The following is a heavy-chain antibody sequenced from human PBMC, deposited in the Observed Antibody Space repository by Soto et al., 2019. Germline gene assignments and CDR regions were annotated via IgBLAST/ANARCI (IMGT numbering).Heavy chain of an antibody. J-gene: IGHJ4*02. CDR3: ARDHRSEDGSGSYSTY. CDR1: GFTFSSYE. Sequence: ESGGGLVQPGGSLRLSCAASGFTFSSYEMNWVRQAPGKGLEWVSYISSSSSYTNYADSVKGRFTISRDNAKNSLYLQMNSLRAEDTAVYYCARDHRSEDGSGSYSTYWGQGTLVTVSS. D-gene: IGHD3-10*01. CDR2: ISSSSSYT. V-gene: IGHV3-48*03.